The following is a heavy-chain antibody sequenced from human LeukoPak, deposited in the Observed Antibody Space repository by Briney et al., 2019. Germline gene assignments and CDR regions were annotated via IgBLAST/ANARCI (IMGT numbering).Heavy chain of an antibody. CDR1: GFTFSNYW. CDR2: IKQDGSAT. V-gene: IGHV3-7*04. J-gene: IGHJ3*02. Sequence: GGSLRLSCIVSGFTFSNYWMNWVRQAPGEGLEWVANIKQDGSATYYVDSVRGRFTISRDNAENSLYLQMNSLRVDDTAVYYCARDVRATGALDIWGQGTLLTVSS. CDR3: ARDVRATGALDI. D-gene: IGHD1-26*01.